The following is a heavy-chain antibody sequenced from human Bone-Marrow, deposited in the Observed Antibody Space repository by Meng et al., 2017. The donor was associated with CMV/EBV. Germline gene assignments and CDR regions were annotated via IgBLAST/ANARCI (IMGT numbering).Heavy chain of an antibody. Sequence: ASVKVSCKGSGYTFTGYYMHWVRQAPGQGLEWMGWINPNSGGTNYAQKFQGRVTMTRDTSISTADMELSRLRSDDTAVYYCARDFLRYCSSTRCYPGYWGHGTLVTVSS. CDR2: INPNSGGT. CDR3: ARDFLRYCSSTRCYPGY. D-gene: IGHD2-2*01. CDR1: GYTFTGYY. V-gene: IGHV1-2*02. J-gene: IGHJ4*01.